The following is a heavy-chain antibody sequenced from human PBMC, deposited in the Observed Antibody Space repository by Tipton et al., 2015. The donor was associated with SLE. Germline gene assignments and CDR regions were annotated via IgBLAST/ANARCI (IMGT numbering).Heavy chain of an antibody. CDR2: IYYSGST. Sequence: TLSLTCTVSGGSISSSSYYWGWIRQPPGKGLEWIGSIYYSGSTYYNPSLKSRVTISVDTSKNQFSLKLSSVTAADTAVYYCASQGEGLRYFDGGVNWGQGTLVTVSS. V-gene: IGHV4-39*07. D-gene: IGHD3-9*01. CDR1: GGSISSSSYY. J-gene: IGHJ4*02. CDR3: ASQGEGLRYFDGGVN.